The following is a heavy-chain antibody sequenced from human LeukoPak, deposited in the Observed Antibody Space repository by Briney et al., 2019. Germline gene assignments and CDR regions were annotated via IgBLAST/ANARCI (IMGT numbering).Heavy chain of an antibody. D-gene: IGHD6-13*01. J-gene: IGHJ4*02. CDR2: ISSGSNDI. V-gene: IGHV3-21*01. CDR1: GFTFSSYS. CDR3: ARSIGAAYFDN. Sequence: PGGSLRLSCAGSGFTFSSYSMNWVRQAPGKGLEWVSFISSGSNDIYYADSVKGRFTISRDNAKNSLYLEMNILRAEDTAVYYCARSIGAAYFDNWGQGTLVTVSS.